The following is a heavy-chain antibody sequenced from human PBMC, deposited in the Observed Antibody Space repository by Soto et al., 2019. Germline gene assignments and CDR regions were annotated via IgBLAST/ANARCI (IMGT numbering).Heavy chain of an antibody. D-gene: IGHD2-15*01. V-gene: IGHV1-8*01. J-gene: IGHJ6*02. Sequence: ASVKVSCKASGYTFTSYDINWVRQATGQGLEWMGWMNPNSGNTGYAQKFQGRVTMTRNTSISTAYMELSSLRSEDTAVYYCARGVYCSGGSCFPILDYYYYGMDVWGQGTTVTVSS. CDR1: GYTFTSYD. CDR3: ARGVYCSGGSCFPILDYYYYGMDV. CDR2: MNPNSGNT.